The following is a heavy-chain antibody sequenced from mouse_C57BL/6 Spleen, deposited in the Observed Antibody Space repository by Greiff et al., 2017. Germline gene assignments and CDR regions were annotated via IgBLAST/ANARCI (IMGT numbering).Heavy chain of an antibody. D-gene: IGHD1-1*01. CDR1: GYAFSSYW. V-gene: IGHV1-80*01. CDR3: AREGYYGSSYLDY. Sequence: VQLQQSGAELVKPGASVKISCKASGYAFSSYWMNWVKQRPGKGLEWIGQIYPGDGDTNYNGKFKGKATLTADKSSSTAYMQLSSLTSEDSAVYFCAREGYYGSSYLDYWGQGTTLTVSS. CDR2: IYPGDGDT. J-gene: IGHJ2*01.